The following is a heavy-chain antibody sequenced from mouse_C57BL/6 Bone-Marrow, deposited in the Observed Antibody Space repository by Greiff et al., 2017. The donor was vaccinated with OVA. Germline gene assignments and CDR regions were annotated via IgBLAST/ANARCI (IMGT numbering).Heavy chain of an antibody. CDR1: GFTFSSYA. V-gene: IGHV5-9-1*02. CDR3: TRERYGYLYAMDY. CDR2: ISSGGDYI. D-gene: IGHD2-2*01. Sequence: EVNVVESGEGLVKPGGSLKLSCAASGFTFSSYAMSWVRQTPEKRLEWVAYISSGGDYIYYADTVKGRFTISRDNARNTLYLQMSSLKSEDTAMDYCTRERYGYLYAMDYWGQGTSVTVSS. J-gene: IGHJ4*01.